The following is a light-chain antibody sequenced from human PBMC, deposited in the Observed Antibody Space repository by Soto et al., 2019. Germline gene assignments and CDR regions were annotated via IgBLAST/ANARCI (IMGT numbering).Light chain of an antibody. J-gene: IGLJ1*01. CDR3: SSYTSSSTYV. Sequence: QSVLTQPVSVSGSPGQSITISCTGTSSDVGGYKYVSWYQQYPDKAPKLMIYEVSNRPSGVSNRFSGSKSGNTASLTISGLQAEDEADYYCSSYTSSSTYVFGTGTKVTVL. CDR1: SSDVGGYKY. V-gene: IGLV2-14*01. CDR2: EVS.